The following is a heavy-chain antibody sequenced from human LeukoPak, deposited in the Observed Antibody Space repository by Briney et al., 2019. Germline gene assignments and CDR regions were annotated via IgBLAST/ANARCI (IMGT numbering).Heavy chain of an antibody. CDR1: GFTFDDYA. Sequence: GGSLRLSCAASGFTFDDYAMHWARQAPGKGLEWVSGISWNSGSIGYADSVKGRFTISRDNAKNSLYLQMNSLRAEDMALYYCAKGTARVAGTAYFDYWGQGTLVTVSS. CDR2: ISWNSGSI. D-gene: IGHD6-19*01. V-gene: IGHV3-9*03. CDR3: AKGTARVAGTAYFDY. J-gene: IGHJ4*02.